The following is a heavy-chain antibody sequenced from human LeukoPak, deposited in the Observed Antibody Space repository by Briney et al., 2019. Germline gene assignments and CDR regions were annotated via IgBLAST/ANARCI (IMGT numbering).Heavy chain of an antibody. CDR1: GFTFSAYS. V-gene: IGHV3-30*03. D-gene: IGHD6-19*01. J-gene: IGHJ6*02. CDR2: ISSDESDK. Sequence: GGSLRLSCAASGFTFSAYSMNWVRQAPGKGLEWVAFISSDESDKYYADSVKGRFTISRDNSKNTLYLQMNSLRAEDTAVYYCARDISGWCSGGYFRMDVWGQGTTVTVSS. CDR3: ARDISGWCSGGYFRMDV.